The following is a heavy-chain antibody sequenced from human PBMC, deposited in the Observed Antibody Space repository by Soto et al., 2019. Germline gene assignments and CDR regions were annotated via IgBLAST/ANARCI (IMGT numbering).Heavy chain of an antibody. Sequence: QVQLQQWGAGLLKPSETLSLTCAVYGGSFSGYYWSWIRQPQGKGLEWIGEINHSGSTNYNPSLKSRVTISVETSKNQFSLKLSSVTAADPAVYSCASPVVAGRMGDYYYYGMDVWGQGTTVTVSS. CDR2: INHSGST. V-gene: IGHV4-34*01. CDR1: GGSFSGYY. J-gene: IGHJ6*02. D-gene: IGHD6-19*01. CDR3: ASPVVAGRMGDYYYYGMDV.